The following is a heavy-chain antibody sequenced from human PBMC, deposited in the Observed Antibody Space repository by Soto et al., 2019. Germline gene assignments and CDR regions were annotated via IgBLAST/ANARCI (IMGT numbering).Heavy chain of an antibody. Sequence: SLRLSCAASGFTFSSYGMHWVRQAPGKGLEWVAVISYDGSNKYYADSVKGRFTISRDNSKNTLYLQMNSLRAEDTAVYYCAKDSSYDSSGYYSKGIDYWGQGTLVTVSS. J-gene: IGHJ4*02. CDR3: AKDSSYDSSGYYSKGIDY. CDR2: ISYDGSNK. V-gene: IGHV3-30*18. D-gene: IGHD3-22*01. CDR1: GFTFSSYG.